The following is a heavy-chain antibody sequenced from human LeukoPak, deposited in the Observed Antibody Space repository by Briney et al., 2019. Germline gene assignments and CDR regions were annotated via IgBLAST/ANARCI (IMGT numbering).Heavy chain of an antibody. Sequence: GGSLRLSCAASGFTFNTYGMNWVRQAPGKGLEWVSSSSTSSSYIYYADSVKGRFTISRDNAKNSLYLQMSSLRGEDTAVYYCARDESGSRFDYWGQGTLVTVSS. CDR2: SSTSSSYI. CDR3: ARDESGSRFDY. J-gene: IGHJ4*02. D-gene: IGHD1-26*01. CDR1: GFTFNTYG. V-gene: IGHV3-21*01.